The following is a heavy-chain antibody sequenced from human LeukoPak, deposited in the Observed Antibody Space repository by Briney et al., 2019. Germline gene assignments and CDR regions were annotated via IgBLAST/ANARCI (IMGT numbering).Heavy chain of an antibody. V-gene: IGHV3-48*01. Sequence: PGGSLRLSCAVSEFTFSIYGMNWVRQAPGKWLEWVSYISAGSGTISYADSVKGRFTISRDNAQNSLYLQMNSLRAEDTAVYYCARRKDSGSQSHDYWGQGTLVTVSS. J-gene: IGHJ4*02. D-gene: IGHD1-26*01. CDR3: ARRKDSGSQSHDY. CDR2: ISAGSGTI. CDR1: EFTFSIYG.